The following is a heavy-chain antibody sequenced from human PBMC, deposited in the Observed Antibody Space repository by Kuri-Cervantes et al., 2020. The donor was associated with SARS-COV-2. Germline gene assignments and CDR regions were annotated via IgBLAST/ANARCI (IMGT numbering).Heavy chain of an antibody. CDR1: GFLLSASA. CDR2: IRGKANNYAT. J-gene: IGHJ4*02. CDR3: TTLIDY. Sequence: LSLTCEVSGFLLSASAIHWVRQASGKGLEWVGRIRGKANNYATAYVASVKGRFTISRDDTKNMAYLQMNSLRTEDTAVYYCTTLIDYWGQGTLVTVSS. V-gene: IGHV3-73*01.